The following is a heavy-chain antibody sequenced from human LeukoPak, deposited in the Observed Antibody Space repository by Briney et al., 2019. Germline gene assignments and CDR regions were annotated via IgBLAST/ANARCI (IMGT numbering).Heavy chain of an antibody. D-gene: IGHD4-17*01. V-gene: IGHV4-39*07. J-gene: IGHJ5*02. CDR3: ARDSLYGDYNLWNWFDP. Sequence: GSLRVSCAASGFTVSSNYMSWVRQPPGKGLEWIGSIYYSGSTYYNPSLKSRVTISVDTSKNQFSLKLSSVTAADTAVYYCARDSLYGDYNLWNWFDPWGQGTLVTVSS. CDR2: IYYSGST. CDR1: GFTVSSNYM.